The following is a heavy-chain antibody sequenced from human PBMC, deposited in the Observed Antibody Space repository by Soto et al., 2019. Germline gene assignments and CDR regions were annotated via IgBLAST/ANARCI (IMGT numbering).Heavy chain of an antibody. J-gene: IGHJ4*02. V-gene: IGHV1-18*01. Sequence: ASVNVSCKSSGYTFNFCRITWVRQAPGQGLEWMGWISGFNGNTNYAADLQGRVTMTTDTSTSTAYMELRGLRSDDTAVYYCARIGVSSGHESPDFDSWGQGTLVTVSS. D-gene: IGHD3-16*01. CDR1: GYTFNFCR. CDR2: ISGFNGNT. CDR3: ARIGVSSGHESPDFDS.